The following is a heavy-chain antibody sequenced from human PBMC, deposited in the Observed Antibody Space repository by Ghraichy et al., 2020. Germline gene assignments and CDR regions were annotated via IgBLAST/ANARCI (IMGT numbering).Heavy chain of an antibody. D-gene: IGHD3-22*01. V-gene: IGHV4-34*01. CDR2: INHSGST. CDR1: GGSFSGYY. CDR3: ARVHRIVSQRRPAPFDY. J-gene: IGHJ4*02. Sequence: SETLSLTCAVYGGSFSGYYWSWIRQPPGKGLEWIGEINHSGSTNYNPSLKSRVTISVDTSKNQFSLKLSSVTAADTAVYYCARVHRIVSQRRPAPFDYWGQGTLVTVSS.